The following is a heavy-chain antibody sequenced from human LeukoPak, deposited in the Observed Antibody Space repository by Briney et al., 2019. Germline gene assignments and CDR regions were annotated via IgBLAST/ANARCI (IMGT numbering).Heavy chain of an antibody. V-gene: IGHV3-21*01. CDR1: GFTFSSYS. CDR2: ISSSSSYI. Sequence: GGSLRLSCAASGFTFSSYSMNWVRQAPGKGLEWVSSISSSSSYIYYADSVKGRFTISRDNAKNSLYLQMNSLRAEDTAVYYCASGRGGNWDFDYWGQGTLVTVSS. D-gene: IGHD4-23*01. CDR3: ASGRGGNWDFDY. J-gene: IGHJ4*02.